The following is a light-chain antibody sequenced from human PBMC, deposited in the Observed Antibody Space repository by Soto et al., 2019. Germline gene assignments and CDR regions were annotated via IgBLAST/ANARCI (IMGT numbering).Light chain of an antibody. CDR1: QSVSSN. J-gene: IGKJ4*01. V-gene: IGKV3-15*01. Sequence: EIVMTQSPATLSVSPGERATLSCRASQSVSSNLAWYQQKPGQAPRLLIYGASTRATGIPARFSGSGSGTEVTPTISSLQSEDVAVYYCQQYNNWPALTFGGGTKVEIK. CDR2: GAS. CDR3: QQYNNWPALT.